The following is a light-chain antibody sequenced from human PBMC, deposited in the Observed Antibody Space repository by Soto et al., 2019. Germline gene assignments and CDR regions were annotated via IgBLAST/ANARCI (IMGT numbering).Light chain of an antibody. Sequence: EIVMTQSPATLSVSPGERATLSCRASQSVSSYLAWYQQKPGQAPRLLIYGASTRATGIPARFSGSGSGTEVTLTISSLHSEDFAVYYCQQYNKWPPYTFGQGTKLEIK. V-gene: IGKV3-15*01. CDR3: QQYNKWPPYT. CDR1: QSVSSY. J-gene: IGKJ2*01. CDR2: GAS.